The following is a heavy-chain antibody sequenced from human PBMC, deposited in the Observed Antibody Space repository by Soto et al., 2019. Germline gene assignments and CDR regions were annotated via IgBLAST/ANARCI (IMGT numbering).Heavy chain of an antibody. V-gene: IGHV1-2*02. D-gene: IGHD1-26*01. J-gene: IGHJ4*02. CDR2: INPNTGVT. CDR1: GYTFSAYY. CDR3: ARQQDRGIMAAGFDY. Sequence: ASVKVSCKASGYTFSAYYVHWVRQAPDQGLEWMGWINPNTGVTYFAQKFQDRVTMTRDTSISTAYMEVGSLRSDDTAVYFCARQQDRGIMAAGFDYWGQGALVTVSS.